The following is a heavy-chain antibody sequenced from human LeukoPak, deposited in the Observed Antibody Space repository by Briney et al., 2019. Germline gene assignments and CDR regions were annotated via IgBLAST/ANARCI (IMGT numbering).Heavy chain of an antibody. Sequence: ASVKVSCKASGYIFTNYYMHWVRQAPGQGLEWLGIINLSGGSTTYAQKFQGRVTMTSDMSTNTAYMELSSLISEDTAVYYCTRDPGLTNFYYYMDVWGKGTTVTVSS. J-gene: IGHJ6*03. CDR1: GYIFTNYY. CDR2: INLSGGST. CDR3: TRDPGLTNFYYYMDV. D-gene: IGHD4-11*01. V-gene: IGHV1-46*01.